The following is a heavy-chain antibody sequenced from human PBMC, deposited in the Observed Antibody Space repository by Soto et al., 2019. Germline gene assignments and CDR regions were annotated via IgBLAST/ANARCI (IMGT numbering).Heavy chain of an antibody. CDR2: IDPSDSYT. J-gene: IGHJ6*01. CDR1: GYSFTSYW. D-gene: IGHD2-2*02. Sequence: GESLKISCKGSGYSFTSYWISWVRQMPGKGLEWMGRIDPSDSYTNYSPSFQGHVTISADKSISTAYLQWSSLKASDTAMYYCARHRDIVVVPAAIPNYGMDVGGQGTTVTVSS. V-gene: IGHV5-10-1*01. CDR3: ARHRDIVVVPAAIPNYGMDV.